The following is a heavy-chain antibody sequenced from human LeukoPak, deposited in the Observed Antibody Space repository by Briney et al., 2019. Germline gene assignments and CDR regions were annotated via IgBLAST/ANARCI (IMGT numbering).Heavy chain of an antibody. CDR3: ARDRGDLLMVYAKVWDY. V-gene: IGHV3-21*01. J-gene: IGHJ4*02. CDR1: GFTFSSYS. D-gene: IGHD2-8*01. CDR2: ISSSSSYI. Sequence: GGSLRLSCAASGFTFSSYSMNWVRQAPGKGLEWVSSISSSSSYIYYAYSVKGRFTISRDNAKNSLYLQMNSLRAEDTAVYYCARDRGDLLMVYAKVWDYWGQGTLVPVSS.